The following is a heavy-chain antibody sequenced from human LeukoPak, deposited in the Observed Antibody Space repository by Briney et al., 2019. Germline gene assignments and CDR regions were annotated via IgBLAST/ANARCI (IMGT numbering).Heavy chain of an antibody. Sequence: GSLRLSCAASGFTFDDYGMSWVRQAPGKGLEWVSGINWNGGSTGYADSVKGQFTISRDNAKNSLYLQMNSLRAEDTASYYCARVLYSSSWYSTGVFDYWGQGTLVTVSS. J-gene: IGHJ4*02. D-gene: IGHD6-13*01. CDR1: GFTFDDYG. CDR2: INWNGGST. CDR3: ARVLYSSSWYSTGVFDY. V-gene: IGHV3-20*04.